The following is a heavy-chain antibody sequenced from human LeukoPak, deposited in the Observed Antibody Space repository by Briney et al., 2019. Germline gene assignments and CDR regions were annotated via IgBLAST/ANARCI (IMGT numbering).Heavy chain of an antibody. CDR3: AKEAQVEMATIYFDY. Sequence: ASVKVSCKASGYTFTSYYMHWVRQAPGQGLEWMGIINPSGGSTSYAQKFQGRVTMTRDTSTSTVYMELSSLRAEDTAVYYCAKEAQVEMATIYFDYWGQGTLVTVSS. CDR1: GYTFTSYY. D-gene: IGHD5-24*01. V-gene: IGHV1-46*01. J-gene: IGHJ4*02. CDR2: INPSGGST.